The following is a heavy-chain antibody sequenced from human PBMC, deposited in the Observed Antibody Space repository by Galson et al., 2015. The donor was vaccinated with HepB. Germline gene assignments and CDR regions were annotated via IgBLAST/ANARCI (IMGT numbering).Heavy chain of an antibody. CDR2: ISYDGSNK. J-gene: IGHJ4*02. Sequence: SLRLSCAASGFTFSSYAMHWVRQAPGKGLEWVAVISYDGSNKYYADSVKGRFTISRDNSKNTLYLQMNSLRAEDTAVYYCASLTGYSVGFGLDYWGQGTLVTVSS. CDR3: ASLTGYSVGFGLDY. CDR1: GFTFSSYA. D-gene: IGHD5-18*01. V-gene: IGHV3-30-3*01.